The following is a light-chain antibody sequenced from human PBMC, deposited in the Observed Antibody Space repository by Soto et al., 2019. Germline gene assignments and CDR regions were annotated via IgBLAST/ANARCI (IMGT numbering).Light chain of an antibody. J-gene: IGKJ1*01. Sequence: EIALTQSPGSLSLSPGERATLSCRASQSVDSSFFAWYQQKHGQAPRLLIYGASNRATGIPDRFSGRGSGTDFTLTITRLEPEDFAVYYCQQYVSSVTFGQGTKVEIK. CDR1: QSVDSSF. V-gene: IGKV3-20*01. CDR2: GAS. CDR3: QQYVSSVT.